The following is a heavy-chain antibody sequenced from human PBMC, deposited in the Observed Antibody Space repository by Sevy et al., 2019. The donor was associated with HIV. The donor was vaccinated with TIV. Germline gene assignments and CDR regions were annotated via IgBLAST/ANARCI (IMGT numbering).Heavy chain of an antibody. CDR1: GFSFSSYG. Sequence: GGSLRLSCAASGFSFSSYGMNWVRQAPGKGLEWVALIWFDGSNSYYADSVKGRFTISRDTSKNTVYLQMNSLRAEDTAVYYCARDHEFYDYGDYGPTFFPDYWGQGNLVTVSS. V-gene: IGHV3-33*01. D-gene: IGHD4-17*01. CDR3: ARDHEFYDYGDYGPTFFPDY. J-gene: IGHJ4*02. CDR2: IWFDGSNS.